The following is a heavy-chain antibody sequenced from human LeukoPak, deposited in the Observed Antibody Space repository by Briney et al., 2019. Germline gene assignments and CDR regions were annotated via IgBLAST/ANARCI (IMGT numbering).Heavy chain of an antibody. V-gene: IGHV3-23*01. Sequence: GGTLRLSCVASGFTFSSYGMSWVRQAPGKGLEWVSAISGSGGSTYYADSVKGRFTISRDNSKNTLYLQMNSLRAEDTAVYYCARDLGSGGDYWGQGTLVTVSS. CDR2: ISGSGGST. CDR3: ARDLGSGGDY. D-gene: IGHD6-19*01. CDR1: GFTFSSYG. J-gene: IGHJ4*02.